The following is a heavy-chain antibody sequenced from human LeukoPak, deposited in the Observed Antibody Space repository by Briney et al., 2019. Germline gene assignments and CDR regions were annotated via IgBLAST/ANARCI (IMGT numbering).Heavy chain of an antibody. J-gene: IGHJ4*02. Sequence: GGSLRLSCAASGFTFSSYAMSWVRQAPGKGLEWVPAISGSGGSTYYADSVKGRFTISRDNSKNTLYLQMNSLRAEDTAVYYCTKGGDIVVVVAATPTPFDYWGQGTLVTVSS. CDR3: TKGGDIVVVVAATPTPFDY. CDR1: GFTFSSYA. CDR2: ISGSGGST. V-gene: IGHV3-23*01. D-gene: IGHD2-15*01.